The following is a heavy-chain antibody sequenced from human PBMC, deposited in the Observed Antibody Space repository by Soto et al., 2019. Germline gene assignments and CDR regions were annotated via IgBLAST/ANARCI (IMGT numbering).Heavy chain of an antibody. CDR2: ISAYNGNT. V-gene: IGHV1-18*01. D-gene: IGHD6-13*01. Sequence: QVQLVQSGAEVKKPGASVKVSCKASGYTFTSYGISWVRQAPGQGLEWMGWISAYNGNTNYAQKLQGRVTMTTDTSTGRAYMELRSLRSDDTAVYDCARDKVIAAAGKDYYYYGRDVWGQGTTVTVSS. CDR3: ARDKVIAAAGKDYYYYGRDV. CDR1: GYTFTSYG. J-gene: IGHJ6*02.